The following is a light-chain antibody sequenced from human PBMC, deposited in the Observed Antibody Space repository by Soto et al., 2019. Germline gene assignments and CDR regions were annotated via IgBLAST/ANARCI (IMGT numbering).Light chain of an antibody. J-gene: IGLJ3*02. Sequence: QSVMTQPPSVSAAPGQRVTISCTGNNSNLGAGYDVHWYQQLPGAAPKLVIFGNRNRPSGVPERFSGSKSGTSASLAITGLQAEDEADYYCQAYDYSLTAFVFGGGTKLTVL. CDR3: QAYDYSLTAFV. CDR2: GNR. CDR1: NSNLGAGYD. V-gene: IGLV1-40*01.